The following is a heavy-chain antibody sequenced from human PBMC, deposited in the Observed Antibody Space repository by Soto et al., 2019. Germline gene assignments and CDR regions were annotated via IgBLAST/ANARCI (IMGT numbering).Heavy chain of an antibody. CDR3: AHSPRITVTTLYYFDY. D-gene: IGHD4-17*01. CDR2: IYWDDDK. Sequence: QITLKESGPTLVKPTQTLTLTCTFSGFSLSTSGVGVGWIRQPPGKALEWLALIYWDDDKRYSPSLKNRLTLTKDTSKNPVVLTMTNMDPVDTATYYCAHSPRITVTTLYYFDYWGQGTLVTVSS. J-gene: IGHJ4*02. V-gene: IGHV2-5*02. CDR1: GFSLSTSGVG.